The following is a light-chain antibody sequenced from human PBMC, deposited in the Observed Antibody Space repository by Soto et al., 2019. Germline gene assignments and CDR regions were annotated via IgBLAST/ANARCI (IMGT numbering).Light chain of an antibody. Sequence: QSALTQPASDSGSPGQSIAISCTGTRSDVGAYNYVSWYQQHPGKAPKLMISEVTNRPSGVSDRFSGSKSGNTASLTISGLQAEDEADYYCSSFTSRFTFVFGTGTKLTVL. J-gene: IGLJ1*01. CDR3: SSFTSRFTFV. V-gene: IGLV2-14*01. CDR2: EVT. CDR1: RSDVGAYNY.